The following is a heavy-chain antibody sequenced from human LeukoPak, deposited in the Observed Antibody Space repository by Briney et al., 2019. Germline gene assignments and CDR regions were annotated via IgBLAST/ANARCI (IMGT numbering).Heavy chain of an antibody. V-gene: IGHV4-61*02. D-gene: IGHD4-23*01. J-gene: IGHJ4*02. CDR3: ASTVVKGVGFDY. Sequence: PSQTLSLTCTVSGGSISSGSYYWSWIRQPAGKGLEWIGRIYTSGSTNYNPSLKSRVTISVDTSKNQFSLKLSSVTAADTAVYYCASTVVKGVGFDYWGQGTLVTSPQ. CDR1: GGSISSGSYY. CDR2: IYTSGST.